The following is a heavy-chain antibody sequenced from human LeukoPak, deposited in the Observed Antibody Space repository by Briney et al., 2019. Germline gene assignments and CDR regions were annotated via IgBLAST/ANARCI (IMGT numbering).Heavy chain of an antibody. CDR3: ARDLGYYHGSGSHFPLQY. Sequence: GGSLRLSCAVSGFTFSSYSMNWVRQAPGKGLEWISYITTSSSTVYYADSVKGRFTISRDNAGNSLYLQMNSLRAEDTALYYCARDLGYYHGSGSHFPLQYWGPGTRVTVSA. J-gene: IGHJ4*02. D-gene: IGHD3-10*01. V-gene: IGHV3-48*01. CDR1: GFTFSSYS. CDR2: ITTSSSTV.